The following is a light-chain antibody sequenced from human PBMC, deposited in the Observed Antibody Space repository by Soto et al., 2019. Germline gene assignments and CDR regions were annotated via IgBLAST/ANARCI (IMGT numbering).Light chain of an antibody. CDR3: QQYGSSPKT. CDR2: GTT. V-gene: IGKV3-20*01. Sequence: EIVLTQSPGTLSLSPGERATLSCRASQSVNSLFFGWHLQKPGQAPRLLIYGTTNRAAGIPDRFSGSGSGTDFTLTISRLEPEDSAVYFCQQYGSSPKTFGQGTKVDVK. CDR1: QSVNSLF. J-gene: IGKJ1*01.